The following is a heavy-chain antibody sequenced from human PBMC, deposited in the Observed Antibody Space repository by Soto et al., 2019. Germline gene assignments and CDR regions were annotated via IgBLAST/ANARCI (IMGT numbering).Heavy chain of an antibody. J-gene: IGHJ4*02. D-gene: IGHD2-2*01. CDR2: ISAYNGNT. CDR1: GYTFTSYG. V-gene: IGHV1-18*01. Sequence: ASVKVSCKASGYTFTSYGISWVRQAPGQGLEWMGWISAYNGNTNYAQKLQGRVTITTDESTSTAYMELSSLRSDDTAVYYCAREMPHFDYWGQGTLVTVSS. CDR3: AREMPHFDY.